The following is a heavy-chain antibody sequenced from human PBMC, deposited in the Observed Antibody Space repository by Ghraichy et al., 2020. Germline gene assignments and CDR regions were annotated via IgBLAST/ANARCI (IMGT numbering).Heavy chain of an antibody. Sequence: ETLSLTCAASGFTFRSYAMSWVRQAPGKGLEWVSGLSGSGGSTYYADSVKGRFIISRDNSKSTLYLQMNSLRAEDTAVYYCAKLNYDSSGRYYYYYGMDVWGQGTTVTVSS. CDR2: LSGSGGST. CDR1: GFTFRSYA. J-gene: IGHJ6*02. D-gene: IGHD3-22*01. CDR3: AKLNYDSSGRYYYYYGMDV. V-gene: IGHV3-23*01.